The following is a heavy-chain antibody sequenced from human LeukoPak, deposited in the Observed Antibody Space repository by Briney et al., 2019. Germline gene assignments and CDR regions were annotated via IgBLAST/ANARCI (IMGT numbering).Heavy chain of an antibody. J-gene: IGHJ5*02. Sequence: PSETLSLTCTVSGGSISSYYWSWIRQPPGKGLEWIGYIYYSGSTNYNPSLKSRVTISVETSKNQFSLKLESVTAADTAVYYCAGGGYYGSGNDFRFDPWGQGTLVTVSS. D-gene: IGHD3-10*01. CDR3: AGGGYYGSGNDFRFDP. V-gene: IGHV4-59*01. CDR2: IYYSGST. CDR1: GGSISSYY.